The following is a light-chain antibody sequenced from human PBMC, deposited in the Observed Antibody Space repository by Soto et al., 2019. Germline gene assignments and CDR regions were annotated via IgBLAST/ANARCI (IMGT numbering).Light chain of an antibody. CDR3: QQLKSFPLS. Sequence: IQLTQSPSSLSASVGDRVTITCRASQGISSSFAWYQQQPGKAPKLLIYAASTLQSGVPSRFSGSGSGTDLTLTLSSLQPEDFATYYCQQLKSFPLSFGGGTTVEIK. CDR1: QGISSS. CDR2: AAS. V-gene: IGKV1-9*01. J-gene: IGKJ4*01.